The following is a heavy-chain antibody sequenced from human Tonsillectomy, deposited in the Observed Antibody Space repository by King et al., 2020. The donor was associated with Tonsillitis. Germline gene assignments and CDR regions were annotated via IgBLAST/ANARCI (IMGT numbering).Heavy chain of an antibody. D-gene: IGHD6-13*01. CDR1: GGTFSSYA. CDR3: ARGGIAASQMYYYYGMDV. J-gene: IGHJ6*02. Sequence: QLVQSGAEVKKPGSSVKVSCKASGGTFSSYAISWVRQAPGQGLEWMGGIIPIFGTANYAQKFQGRATLTADESTSTAYMELSSLRSEDTAVYYCARGGIAASQMYYYYGMDVWGQGTTVTVSS. V-gene: IGHV1-69*01. CDR2: IIPIFGTA.